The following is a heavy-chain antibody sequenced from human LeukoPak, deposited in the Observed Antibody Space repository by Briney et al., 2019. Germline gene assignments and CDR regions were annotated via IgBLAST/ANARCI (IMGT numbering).Heavy chain of an antibody. J-gene: IGHJ4*02. D-gene: IGHD3-22*01. CDR1: GFTFSSYD. CDR2: ISYDGNNK. CDR3: MTGNYYDSSGPFGY. Sequence: GSLRLSCAASGFTFSSYDMHWVRQAPGKGLEWVAVISYDGNNKNYADSVKGRFTISRDNSKNTLYLQMNSLRAEDTAVYYCMTGNYYDSSGPFGYWGQGTLVTVSS. V-gene: IGHV3-30-3*01.